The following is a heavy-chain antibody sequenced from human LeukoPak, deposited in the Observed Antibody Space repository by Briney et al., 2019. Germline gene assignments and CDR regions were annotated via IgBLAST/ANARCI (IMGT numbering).Heavy chain of an antibody. CDR1: GGSISSRSYY. Sequence: SETLSLTCTVSGGSISSRSYYWGWTRQPPGKGLEWIGIIHYSGNTYYNPSLKSRVTMSVDTSKNQFSLRVSSVTAADTAVYYCARSPTLFYFDSWGLGTLVTVSS. V-gene: IGHV4-39*01. CDR2: IHYSGNT. D-gene: IGHD2/OR15-2a*01. J-gene: IGHJ4*02. CDR3: ARSPTLFYFDS.